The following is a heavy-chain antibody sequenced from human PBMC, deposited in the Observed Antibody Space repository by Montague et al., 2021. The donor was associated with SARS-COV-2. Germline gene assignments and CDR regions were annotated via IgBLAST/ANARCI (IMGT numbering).Heavy chain of an antibody. D-gene: IGHD3-3*01. CDR2: IYYTGET. J-gene: IGHJ4*02. V-gene: IGHV4-59*01. CDR1: GGSIRSYY. Sequence: SETLSLTCSFSGGSIRSYYWSWIRLPPGKPLEWLGYIYYTGETTXXPSLKSRVTISADTSRSQFSLRLTSVTAADTAVYFCARFWSGYVDKWSQGTLVTVSS. CDR3: ARFWSGYVDK.